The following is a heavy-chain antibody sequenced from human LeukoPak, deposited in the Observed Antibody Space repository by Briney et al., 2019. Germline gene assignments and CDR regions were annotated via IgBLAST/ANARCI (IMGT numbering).Heavy chain of an antibody. V-gene: IGHV3-7*03. J-gene: IGHJ5*01. CDR2: IKLDGREK. Sequence: PGESLRLSCAASGFTFSSYWMGWVRQAPGKGLEWVANIKLDGREKYYVDSVKGRFTISRDNAKNSLYLQMNSLKVEDTAIYYCARDNWVDCWGQGTLVTVSS. CDR3: ARDNWVDC. CDR1: GFTFSSYW.